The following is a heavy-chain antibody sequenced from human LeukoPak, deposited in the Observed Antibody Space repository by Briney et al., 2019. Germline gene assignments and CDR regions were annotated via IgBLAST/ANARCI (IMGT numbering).Heavy chain of an antibody. V-gene: IGHV3-72*01. D-gene: IGHD3-10*01. J-gene: IGHJ4*02. CDR2: NKNKDYAYST. Sequence: PGGSLRLSCAASGFTFSDLHMHWVRQAPGKGLEGIGRNKNKDYAYSTVYAASGKGRFTFSRDDPKNSLYLQMNSLTTEDTAVYYCTRIFYYGTRGYSPDFWGQGTLVTVSS. CDR1: GFTFSDLH. CDR3: TRIFYYGTRGYSPDF.